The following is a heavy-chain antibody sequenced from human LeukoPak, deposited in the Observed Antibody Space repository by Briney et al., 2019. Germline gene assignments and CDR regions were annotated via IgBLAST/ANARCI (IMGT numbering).Heavy chain of an antibody. J-gene: IGHJ6*03. CDR2: IYYSGST. V-gene: IGHV4-59*01. CDR1: GGSISSYY. CDR3: ASSPRDIGYYHYYMDV. Sequence: SETLSLTCTVSGGSISSYYWSWIRQPPGKGLEWIGYIYYSGSTNYNPPLKSRVTISVDTSKNQFSLKLSSVTAADTAVYYCASSPRDIGYYHYYMDVWGKGTTVTVSS. D-gene: IGHD5-12*01.